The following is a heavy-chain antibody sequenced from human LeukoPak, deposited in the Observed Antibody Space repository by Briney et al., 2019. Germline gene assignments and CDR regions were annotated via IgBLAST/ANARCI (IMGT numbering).Heavy chain of an antibody. Sequence: GRSLRLSCAASGFTFDDYAMHWVRQAPGKGLEWVSGISWNSGSIGYADSVKGRFTISRDNAKNSLYLQMNSLRAEDTALYYCAKNQYYDFWSGCYFDYWGQGTLATVSS. J-gene: IGHJ4*02. D-gene: IGHD3-3*01. CDR3: AKNQYYDFWSGCYFDY. CDR2: ISWNSGSI. CDR1: GFTFDDYA. V-gene: IGHV3-9*01.